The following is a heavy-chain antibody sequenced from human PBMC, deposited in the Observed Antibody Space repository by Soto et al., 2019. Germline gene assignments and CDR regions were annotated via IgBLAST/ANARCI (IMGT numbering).Heavy chain of an antibody. CDR1: GGSISSYY. D-gene: IGHD6-13*01. V-gene: IGHV4-59*01. CDR3: ARVGSSSSWYGGPYYYYGMDV. J-gene: IGHJ6*02. CDR2: IYYSGST. Sequence: PSETLSLTCTVSGGSISSYYWSWIRQPPGKGLEWIGYIYYSGSTNYNPSLKSRVTISVDTSKNQFSLKLSSVTAADTAVYYCARVGSSSSWYGGPYYYYGMDVWGQGTTVTVSS.